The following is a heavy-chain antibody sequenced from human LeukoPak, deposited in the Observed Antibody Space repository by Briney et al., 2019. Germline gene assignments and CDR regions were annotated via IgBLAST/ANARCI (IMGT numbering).Heavy chain of an antibody. CDR3: ARDSSGWSYYYYYGMDV. J-gene: IGHJ6*02. CDR2: ISAYNGNA. CDR1: GYTFTSYG. D-gene: IGHD6-19*01. V-gene: IGHV1-18*01. Sequence: ASVKVSCKASGYTFTSYGISWVRQAPGQGLEWMGWISAYNGNANYAQKLQGRVTMTTDTSTSTAYMELRSLRSDDTAVYYCARDSSGWSYYYYYGMDVWGQGPTVTVSS.